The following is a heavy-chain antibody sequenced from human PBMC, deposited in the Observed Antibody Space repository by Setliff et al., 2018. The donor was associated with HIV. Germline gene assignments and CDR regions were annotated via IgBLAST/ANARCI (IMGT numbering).Heavy chain of an antibody. J-gene: IGHJ3*02. CDR2: INQDESQT. CDR3: ASSHVVGVTASVSDDFDI. CDR1: GFTFSGNW. V-gene: IGHV3-7*01. Sequence: GGSLRLSCAASGFTFSGNWMSWVRQAPGKGLEWVANINQDESQTYDVGSVKGRFTISRDNAKNTLLLQMNSLRTEDAAASYCASSHVVGVTASVSDDFDIWGQGTMVTVSS. D-gene: IGHD2-21*02.